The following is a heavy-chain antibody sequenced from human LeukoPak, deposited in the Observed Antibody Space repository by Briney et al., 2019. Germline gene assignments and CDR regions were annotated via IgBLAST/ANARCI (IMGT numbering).Heavy chain of an antibody. J-gene: IGHJ4*02. CDR3: ARQQLSQLYYFDN. CDR2: IYYTGST. Sequence: SETLSLTCTVTGCSISSYYWSWIRQPPGKGLEWIGYIYYTGSTNYNTSLKSRVTISVDTSKNQFSLKLSSVTAADTAVYYCARQQLSQLYYFDNWGQGTLVTVSS. D-gene: IGHD6-13*01. CDR1: GCSISSYY. V-gene: IGHV4-59*01.